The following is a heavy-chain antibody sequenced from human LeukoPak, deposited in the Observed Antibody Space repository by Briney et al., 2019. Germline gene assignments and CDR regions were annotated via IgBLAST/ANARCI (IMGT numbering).Heavy chain of an antibody. CDR2: ITNSGTYI. CDR3: ASVDLHATGAWVDY. V-gene: IGHV3-21*01. D-gene: IGHD5-12*01. Sequence: PGGSLRLSCAASGFTFSRYTMNWVRQAPGKGVEWVSSITNSGTYIYYADSVKGRFTISRDNAKNSLYLQMYSLRAEDTAVYYCASVDLHATGAWVDYWGQGTLVTVSS. CDR1: GFTFSRYT. J-gene: IGHJ4*02.